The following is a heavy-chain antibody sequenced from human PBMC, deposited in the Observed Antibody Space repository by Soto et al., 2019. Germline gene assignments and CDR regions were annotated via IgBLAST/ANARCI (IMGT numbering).Heavy chain of an antibody. CDR1: GFTFSSYD. J-gene: IGHJ6*02. CDR2: IGTAGDT. CDR3: ARDKRLYRSGQSWDYYYYGMDV. D-gene: IGHD2-15*01. Sequence: PGVSLRLSCAASGFTFSSYDMHWVRQATGKGLEWVSAIGTAGDTYYPGSVKGRFTISRENAKNSLYLQMNSLRAEDTAVYYCARDKRLYRSGQSWDYYYYGMDVWGQGTTVTVSS. V-gene: IGHV3-13*01.